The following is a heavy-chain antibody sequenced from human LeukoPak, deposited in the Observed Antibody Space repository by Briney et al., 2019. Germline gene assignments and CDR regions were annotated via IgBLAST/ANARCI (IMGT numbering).Heavy chain of an antibody. J-gene: IGHJ2*01. V-gene: IGHV5-51*01. D-gene: IGHD1-26*01. CDR1: GDRFTSNC. CDR2: IYPGDSDT. Sequence: GSSMKISCKAVGDRFTSNCIGWLRQMPGGGVEWRRIIYPGDSDTRYSPSFQGQVTISADKSISTAYLQWSSVKASDTAMYYCASQGSGSYGWYFDLWGRGTLVTVSS. CDR3: ASQGSGSYGWYFDL.